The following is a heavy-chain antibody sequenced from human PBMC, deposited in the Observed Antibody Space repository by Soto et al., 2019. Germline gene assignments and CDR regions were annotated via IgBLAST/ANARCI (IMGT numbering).Heavy chain of an antibody. J-gene: IGHJ6*02. Sequence: GGSLRLSCAASGFSFSSYAMSWVRQAPGKGLEWVSAISGSGGSTYYADSVKGRFTISRDNSKNTLYLQMNSLRAEDTALYFCAKCLGYGENYYYYGMDVWGQGTTVTVSS. V-gene: IGHV3-23*01. CDR1: GFSFSSYA. D-gene: IGHD5-18*01. CDR3: AKCLGYGENYYYYGMDV. CDR2: ISGSGGST.